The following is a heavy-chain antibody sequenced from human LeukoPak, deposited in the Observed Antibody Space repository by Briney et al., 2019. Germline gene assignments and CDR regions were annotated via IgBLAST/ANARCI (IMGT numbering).Heavy chain of an antibody. Sequence: GESLKISCKGSGYSFTSYWIGWVRQMPGKGLGWVGIIYPGDSDTRYSPSFQGQVTISADKSISTAYLQWSSLKASHTAMYSCARPSSAGSSGSFDYWGQGTLVTVSS. D-gene: IGHD3-22*01. CDR2: IYPGDSDT. J-gene: IGHJ4*02. CDR3: ARPSSAGSSGSFDY. V-gene: IGHV5-51*01. CDR1: GYSFTSYW.